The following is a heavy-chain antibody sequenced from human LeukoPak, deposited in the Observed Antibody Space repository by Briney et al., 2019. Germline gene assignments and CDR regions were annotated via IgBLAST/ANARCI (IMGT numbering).Heavy chain of an antibody. CDR3: VRVPARASSAFYYFDY. V-gene: IGHV3-30-3*01. D-gene: IGHD3-22*01. CDR1: GFTFNTYA. CDR2: ISYDGINI. Sequence: GRSLRLSCTASGFTFNTYAMHWVRQTPGMGLEWVAVISYDGINIYYLDSVKGRFTISRDNSNNTLYLQITSLRPEGTAVYYCVRVPARASSAFYYFDYWGQGTLVTVSS. J-gene: IGHJ4*02.